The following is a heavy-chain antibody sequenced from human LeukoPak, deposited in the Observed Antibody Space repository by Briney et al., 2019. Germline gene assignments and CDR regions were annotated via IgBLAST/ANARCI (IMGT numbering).Heavy chain of an antibody. Sequence: GRSLRLSCAASRFIFSNAWMSWVRHAPGKGLEWVGRIKSKGDGGTTDYAAHVKGRFTISRDDSKNTLYRQMNSLKTEDTAVYYCTLYYNAFDIWGQGTMVTVSS. D-gene: IGHD3-10*01. CDR3: TLYYNAFDI. J-gene: IGHJ3*02. CDR2: IKSKGDGGTT. CDR1: RFIFSNAW. V-gene: IGHV3-15*01.